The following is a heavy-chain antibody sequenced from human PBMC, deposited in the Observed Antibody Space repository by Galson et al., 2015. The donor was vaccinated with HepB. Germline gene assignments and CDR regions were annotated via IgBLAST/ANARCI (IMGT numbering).Heavy chain of an antibody. Sequence: CAISGDSVSSNSAAWNWIRQSPSRGLEWLGRTYYRSKWYNDYAVSVKSRITINPGTSKNQFSLQLNSVTPEDTAVYYCARDPGAMERLSGLVWFDPWGQGTLVTVSS. CDR1: GDSVSSNSAA. D-gene: IGHD3/OR15-3a*01. CDR3: ARDPGAMERLSGLVWFDP. J-gene: IGHJ5*02. V-gene: IGHV6-1*01. CDR2: TYYRSKWYN.